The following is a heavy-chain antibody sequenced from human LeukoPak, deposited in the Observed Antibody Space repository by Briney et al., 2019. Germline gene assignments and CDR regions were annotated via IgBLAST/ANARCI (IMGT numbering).Heavy chain of an antibody. J-gene: IGHJ4*02. CDR2: ISGSGGST. Sequence: PGGSLRLFCAASGFTFSSYAMSWVRQAPGKGLEWVSAISGSGGSTYYADSVKGRFTISRDNSKYTLYLQMNSLRAEDTAVYYCAKDLLNYYGSGSYYNPTPFDYWGQGTLVTVSS. CDR3: AKDLLNYYGSGSYYNPTPFDY. D-gene: IGHD3-10*01. CDR1: GFTFSSYA. V-gene: IGHV3-23*01.